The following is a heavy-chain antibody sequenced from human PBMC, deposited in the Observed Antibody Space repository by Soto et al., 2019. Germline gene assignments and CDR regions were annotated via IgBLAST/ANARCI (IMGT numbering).Heavy chain of an antibody. Sequence: QVQLVESGGGLVKPGGSLRLSCAASGFILSDSYMSWIRRAPGKGLEWVSYIVGSTKYYADSVKGRFTISRDNAKNSLYLQMNSLRAEDTAVYYCARGRGYCSGSSCYLGYYYYMDVWGKGTTVTVSS. D-gene: IGHD2-2*01. CDR1: GFILSDSY. V-gene: IGHV3-11*01. CDR2: IVGSTK. J-gene: IGHJ6*03. CDR3: ARGRGYCSGSSCYLGYYYYMDV.